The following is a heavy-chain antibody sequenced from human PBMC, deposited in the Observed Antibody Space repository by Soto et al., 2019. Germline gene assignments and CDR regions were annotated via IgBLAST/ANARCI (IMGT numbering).Heavy chain of an antibody. CDR3: VNQGYSSGWPLYYYYGMDV. D-gene: IGHD6-19*01. Sequence: GGSLRLSCAVSGFTFSDYWMSWVRQAPGKGLEWVAVISYDGSNKYYADSVKGRFTISRDNSKNTLYLQMNSLRAEDTAVYYCVNQGYSSGWPLYYYYGMDVWGQGTTVTVSS. V-gene: IGHV3-30*03. CDR1: GFTFSDYW. J-gene: IGHJ6*02. CDR2: ISYDGSNK.